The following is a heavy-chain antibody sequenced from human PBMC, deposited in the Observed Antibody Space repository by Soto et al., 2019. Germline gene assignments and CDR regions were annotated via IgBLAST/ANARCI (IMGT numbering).Heavy chain of an antibody. J-gene: IGHJ6*02. CDR2: IDWDDGK. CDR3: GRTRISERVHHQFSSGMDG. CDR1: GFSLTTHGVC. V-gene: IGHV2-70*01. Sequence: SGPTLVNPTQTLTLTCSFSGFSLTTHGVCVSWIRQPPGKALEWLALIDWDDGKYYNTSLKTRLTISKDNSKNQVVLTLANVDPLDTATYFCGRTRISERVHHQFSSGMDGWGQGTTVTVSS.